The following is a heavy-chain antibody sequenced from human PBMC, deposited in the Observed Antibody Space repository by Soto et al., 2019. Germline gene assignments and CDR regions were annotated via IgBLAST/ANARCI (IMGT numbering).Heavy chain of an antibody. V-gene: IGHV3-30*18. D-gene: IGHD3-9*01. J-gene: IGHJ4*02. Sequence: QVQLVESGGGVVQPGRSLRLSCAASGFSFSNYGMHWVRQAPGKGLEWVAMMSYDGRNKVHADSVKGRFTVSRDNSKNTLYLQTNSPRVEDTAVYYCAKSGAENYDILTGYYSWGQGTLVTVSS. CDR1: GFSFSNYG. CDR2: MSYDGRNK. CDR3: AKSGAENYDILTGYYS.